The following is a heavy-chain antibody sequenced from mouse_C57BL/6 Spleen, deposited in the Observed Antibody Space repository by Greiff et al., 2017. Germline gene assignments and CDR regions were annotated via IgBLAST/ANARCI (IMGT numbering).Heavy chain of an antibody. CDR3: ARGGATYD. CDR2: IYPGDGDT. D-gene: IGHD3-1*01. Sequence: VQLQQSGPELVKPGASVKISCKASGYAFSSSWMNWVKQRPGKGLEWIGRIYPGDGDTNYNGKFKGKATLTANKSSITAYMQLSSLTSEDSAVYFCARGGATYDWGQGTTLTASS. J-gene: IGHJ2*01. V-gene: IGHV1-82*01. CDR1: GYAFSSSW.